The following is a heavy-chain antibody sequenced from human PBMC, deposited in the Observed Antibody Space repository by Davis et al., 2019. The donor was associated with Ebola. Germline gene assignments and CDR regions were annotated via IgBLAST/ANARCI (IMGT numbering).Heavy chain of an antibody. CDR1: GFNFSSSA. Sequence: GESLKISCAASGFNFSSSAMSWVRQAPGKRLEWVSALSVSVATTYYTDSVKGRFTISRDNSKNTLFLQMDSLRADDTAVYYCVKSPPRTLGYFDFWGQGTLVTVSS. V-gene: IGHV3-23*01. D-gene: IGHD1-14*01. CDR3: VKSPPRTLGYFDF. CDR2: LSVSVATT. J-gene: IGHJ4*02.